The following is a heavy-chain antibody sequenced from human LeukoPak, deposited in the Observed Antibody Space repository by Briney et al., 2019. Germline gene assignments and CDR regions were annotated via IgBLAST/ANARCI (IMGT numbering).Heavy chain of an antibody. CDR2: IYTSGST. CDR3: AREGPWASDAFDI. CDR1: GGSISSGSYY. Sequence: SETLSLTCTVSGGSISSGSYYWSWIRQPAGKGLEWIGRIYTSGSTNYNPSLESRVTISVDTSKNQFSLKLSSMTAADTAVYYCAREGPWASDAFDIWGQGTMVTVSS. V-gene: IGHV4-61*02. J-gene: IGHJ3*02.